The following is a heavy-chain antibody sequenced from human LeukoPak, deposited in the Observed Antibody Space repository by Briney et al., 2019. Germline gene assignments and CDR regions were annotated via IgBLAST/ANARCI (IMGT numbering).Heavy chain of an antibody. J-gene: IGHJ5*02. V-gene: IGHV1-24*01. CDR3: APRLRYFDWSFNDP. CDR2: FDPEDGER. CDR1: GYTFTGYY. D-gene: IGHD3-9*01. Sequence: ASVKVSCKASGYTFTGYYMHWVRQAPGKGLEWMGGFDPEDGERIYAQKFQGRVTMTEDTSTDTSYMELSSLRSEDTAVYYCAPRLRYFDWSFNDPWGQGTLVTVSS.